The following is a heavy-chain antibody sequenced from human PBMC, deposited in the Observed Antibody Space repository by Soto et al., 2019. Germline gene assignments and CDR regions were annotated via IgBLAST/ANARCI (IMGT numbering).Heavy chain of an antibody. Sequence: GGSMRLSCSPAGFTFGDYGMNWFRQAPGKGLEWVGFIKSKAFGGTPEYAASVKGRFTISRDDSKSIAYLQMNGLKTDDTAVYYFTRDHYGRGFNPGAFDSWGQGTLVTVSS. V-gene: IGHV3-49*03. D-gene: IGHD3-16*01. J-gene: IGHJ4*02. CDR1: GFTFGDYG. CDR2: IKSKAFGGTP. CDR3: TRDHYGRGFNPGAFDS.